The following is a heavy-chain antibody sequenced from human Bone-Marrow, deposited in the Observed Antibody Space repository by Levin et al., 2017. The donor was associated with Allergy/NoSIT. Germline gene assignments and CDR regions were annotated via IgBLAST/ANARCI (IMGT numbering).Heavy chain of an antibody. CDR2: ISGSGGST. CDR3: ATATAARLSGMDV. CDR1: GFTFSSYP. D-gene: IGHD6-6*01. V-gene: IGHV3-23*01. Sequence: PGGSLRLSCAASGFTFSSYPMSWVRQAPGKGLEWVSAISGSGGSTYYADSVKGRFTISRDNSKNTLYLQMNSLRADDTAVYYCATATAARLSGMDVWGQGTTVTVSS. J-gene: IGHJ6*02.